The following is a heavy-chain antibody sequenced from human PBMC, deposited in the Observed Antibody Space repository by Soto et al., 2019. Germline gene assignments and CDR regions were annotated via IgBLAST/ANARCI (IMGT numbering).Heavy chain of an antibody. J-gene: IGHJ6*02. CDR3: AKDSSSPSFGYYYYGMDV. V-gene: IGHV3-30-3*01. Sequence: GGSLRLSCAASGFTFSSFAVHWVRQAPGKGLEWVAVISYDGSNKYYADSVKGRFTISRDNSKNTLYLQMNSLRTEDTALYYCAKDSSSPSFGYYYYGMDVWGQGTTVTVSS. D-gene: IGHD3-3*01. CDR1: GFTFSSFA. CDR2: ISYDGSNK.